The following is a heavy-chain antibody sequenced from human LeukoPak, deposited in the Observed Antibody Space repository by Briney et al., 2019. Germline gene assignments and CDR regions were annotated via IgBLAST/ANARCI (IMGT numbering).Heavy chain of an antibody. J-gene: IGHJ4*02. CDR3: ARGSGYCSSTSCPENDY. CDR1: GYTFTSYD. D-gene: IGHD2-2*01. CDR2: MNPNSGNT. Sequence: ASVKVSCKASGYTFTSYDINWVRQATGQGLEWMGWMNPNSGNTGYAQKFQGRVTMTRNTSISTAYMGLSSLRSEDTAVYYCARGSGYCSSTSCPENDYWGQGTLVTVSS. V-gene: IGHV1-8*01.